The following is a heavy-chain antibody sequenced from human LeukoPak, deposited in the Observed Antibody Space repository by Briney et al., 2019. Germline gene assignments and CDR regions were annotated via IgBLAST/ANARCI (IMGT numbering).Heavy chain of an antibody. CDR3: ARDHIDGFNPNNWFDP. V-gene: IGHV4-39*07. CDR2: IYNNAKT. J-gene: IGHJ5*02. Sequence: SETLSLACTVSGDSISKDYYCWAWIRQPPGKGLEWIGTIYNNAKTYYHPPLESRVTMSVDTSKNQISLTLTSVTAADTAVYYCARDHIDGFNPNNWFDPWGQGTLVTVSS. D-gene: IGHD5-24*01. CDR1: GDSISKDYYC.